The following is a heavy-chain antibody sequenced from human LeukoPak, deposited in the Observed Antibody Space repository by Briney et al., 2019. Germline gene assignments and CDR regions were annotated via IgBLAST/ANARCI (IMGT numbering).Heavy chain of an antibody. J-gene: IGHJ6*03. CDR3: SRDGNYYDSDYYYYMDV. V-gene: IGHV3-49*04. CDR1: GFTFGDYA. CDR2: IRSKAYGGTT. Sequence: GGSLRLSCTASGFTFGDYALSWVRQAPGKGLEWVGFIRSKAYGGTTEYAASVTGRFTISRDDSKSIAYLQMSSLKTEDTAVYYCSRDGNYYDSDYYYYMDVWGKGTTVTISS. D-gene: IGHD3-22*01.